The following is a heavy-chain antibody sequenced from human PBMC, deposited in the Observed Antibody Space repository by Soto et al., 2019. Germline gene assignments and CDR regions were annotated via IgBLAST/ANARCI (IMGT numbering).Heavy chain of an antibody. V-gene: IGHV4-30-2*01. D-gene: IGHD3-22*01. CDR3: ARVRREYDNSGPVDY. J-gene: IGHJ4*02. Sequence: QLQLQESGSGLVKPSQTLSLTCAVSGGSISSGDYSWNWIRQPPGKGLEWIGYIYYGGSTYYNPSLQSRGTMSVDRSMNPFSLKLNSVTAADTAVYYCARVRREYDNSGPVDYWGQGTLVTVSS. CDR2: IYYGGST. CDR1: GGSISSGDYS.